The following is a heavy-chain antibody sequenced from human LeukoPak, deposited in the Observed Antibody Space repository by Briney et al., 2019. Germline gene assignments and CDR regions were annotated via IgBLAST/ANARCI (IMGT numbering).Heavy chain of an antibody. CDR1: GFTFSNYD. D-gene: IGHD1-26*01. CDR2: ISYDGSSK. V-gene: IGHV3-30*04. Sequence: PGGSLRLSRAASGFTFSNYDMEWVRQAPGKGLEWVALISYDGSSKYYADSVKGRFTISRDNSKNTVSLQMNSLRDEDTAVYYCTRGVGGSWGQGTLVTVSS. J-gene: IGHJ5*02. CDR3: TRGVGGS.